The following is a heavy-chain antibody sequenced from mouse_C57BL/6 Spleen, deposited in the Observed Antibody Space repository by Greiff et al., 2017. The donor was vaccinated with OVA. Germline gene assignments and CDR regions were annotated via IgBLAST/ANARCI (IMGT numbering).Heavy chain of an antibody. CDR1: GYTFTDYE. CDR2: IDPETGGT. D-gene: IGHD2-1*01. CDR3: TKGNFFVY. V-gene: IGHV1-15*01. J-gene: IGHJ3*01. Sequence: QVQLQQSGAELVRPGASVTLSCKASGYTFTDYEMHWVKQTPVHGLEWIGAIDPETGGTAYNQKFKGKAILTADKSSSTAYLELRSLTSEDSAVYYCTKGNFFVYWGQGTLVTVSA.